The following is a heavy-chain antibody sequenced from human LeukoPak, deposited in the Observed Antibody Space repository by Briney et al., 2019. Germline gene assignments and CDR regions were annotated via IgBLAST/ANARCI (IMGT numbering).Heavy chain of an antibody. D-gene: IGHD3-3*01. CDR1: GYTFTSYA. CDR3: ARGHGGWLTIFGVVSTDAFDI. J-gene: IGHJ3*02. V-gene: IGHV1-3*03. CDR2: INAGNGNT. Sequence: ASVKVSCKASGYTFTSYAMHWVRQAPGQRLEWMGWINAGNGNTKYSQEFQGRVTITRNTSISTAYMELSSLRSEDTAVYYCARGHGGWLTIFGVVSTDAFDIWGQGTMVTVSS.